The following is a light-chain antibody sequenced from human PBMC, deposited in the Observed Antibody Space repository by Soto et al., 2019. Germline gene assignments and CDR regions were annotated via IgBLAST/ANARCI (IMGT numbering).Light chain of an antibody. CDR3: CSYAGSYTFWV. CDR2: DVS. V-gene: IGLV2-11*01. CDR1: SSDVGGYNY. Sequence: QSVLTQPRSVSGSPGQSVTISCTGTSSDVGGYNYVSWYQQHPGKAPKLMIDDVSNRPSGVPDRFSGSKSGNTASLTIYGLQAEDEADYYCCSYAGSYTFWVFGGGTKVTVL. J-gene: IGLJ3*02.